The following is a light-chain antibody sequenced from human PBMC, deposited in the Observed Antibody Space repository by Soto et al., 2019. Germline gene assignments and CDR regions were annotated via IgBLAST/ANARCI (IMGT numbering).Light chain of an antibody. CDR3: MQGTQLPLT. J-gene: IGKJ4*01. CDR2: KVY. CDR1: QSLVDIDGNTY. Sequence: DIVMTQTPLSSPVTLGQLASISCRASQSLVDIDGNTYLSWLQQRPGQTPRLLIYKVYNRFSGVPDRFSGSRAGTDYTLKISSVEAEDVEVYYCMQGTQLPLTFGGGTKVQIK. V-gene: IGKV2-24*01.